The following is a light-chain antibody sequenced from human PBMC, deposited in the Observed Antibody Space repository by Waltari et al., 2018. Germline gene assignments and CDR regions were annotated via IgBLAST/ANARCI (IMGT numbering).Light chain of an antibody. V-gene: IGLV3-21*04. Sequence: SYVLTQPPSVSVAPGKTARITCGGNNIGTKSVHWYQQKPGQAPILVISYDSDRPSGVPERFSGSNYGNTATLTISRVEAADEADYYCQVWDANNDPGVFGTGTEVTVL. CDR3: QVWDANNDPGV. CDR2: YDS. CDR1: NIGTKS. J-gene: IGLJ1*01.